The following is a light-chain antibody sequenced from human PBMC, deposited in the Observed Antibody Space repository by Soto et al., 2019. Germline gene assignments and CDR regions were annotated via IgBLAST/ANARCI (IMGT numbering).Light chain of an antibody. CDR3: QQYGSSPMT. V-gene: IGKV3-20*01. CDR1: QSVSSNY. J-gene: IGKJ5*01. CDR2: VAS. Sequence: EIVLTQSPGTLSLSPGERATLSCRASQSVSSNYLAWYQQKPGHAPRLLIYVASSRATGIPYRFSGSGSGTDFTLTISRLEPEDFAVYYCQQYGSSPMTFGQGTRLEIK.